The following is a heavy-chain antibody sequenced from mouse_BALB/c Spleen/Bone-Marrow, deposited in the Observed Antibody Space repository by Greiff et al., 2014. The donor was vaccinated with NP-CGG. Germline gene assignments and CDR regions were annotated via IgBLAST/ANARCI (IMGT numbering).Heavy chain of an antibody. D-gene: IGHD3-1*01. Sequence: EVQLQESGGGLVKPGGSLKLSCAASGFTFSSYAMSWVRQSPEKRLEWVAEISSGGSYTYYPDTVTGRFTISRDNAKNTLYLEMSSLRSEDTAMYSCARDRGYFDYWGQGTTLTVSS. CDR1: GFTFSSYA. V-gene: IGHV5-9-4*01. J-gene: IGHJ2*01. CDR2: ISSGGSYT. CDR3: ARDRGYFDY.